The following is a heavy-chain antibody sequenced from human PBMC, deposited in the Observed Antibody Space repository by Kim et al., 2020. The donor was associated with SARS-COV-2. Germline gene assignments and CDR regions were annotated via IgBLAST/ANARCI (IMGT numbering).Heavy chain of an antibody. J-gene: IGHJ5*02. CDR1: GYTFTGYY. Sequence: ASVKVSCKASGYTFTGYYMHWVRQAPGQGLEWMGWINPNSGGTNYAQKFQGRVTMTRDTSISTAYMELSRLRSDDTAVYYCARTCSGGSCYSRGWFDPWGQGTLVTVSS. D-gene: IGHD2-15*01. CDR2: INPNSGGT. V-gene: IGHV1-2*02. CDR3: ARTCSGGSCYSRGWFDP.